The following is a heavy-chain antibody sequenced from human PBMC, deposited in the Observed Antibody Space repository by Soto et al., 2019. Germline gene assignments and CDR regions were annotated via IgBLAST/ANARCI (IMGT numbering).Heavy chain of an antibody. D-gene: IGHD6-19*01. CDR3: AIRLGSIAVAGENLFDAFDI. CDR1: GRTFSSYA. J-gene: IGHJ3*02. Sequence: PVKVSCKASGRTFSSYAISWVRQAPGQGLEWMGGIIPIFGTANYAQKFQGRVTITADESTSTAYMELSSLRSEDTAVYYCAIRLGSIAVAGENLFDAFDIWGQGTMVTVSS. V-gene: IGHV1-69*13. CDR2: IIPIFGTA.